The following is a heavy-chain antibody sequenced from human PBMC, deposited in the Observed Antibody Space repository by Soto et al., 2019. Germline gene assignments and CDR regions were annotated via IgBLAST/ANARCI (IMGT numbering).Heavy chain of an antibody. D-gene: IGHD6-19*01. V-gene: IGHV3-9*01. J-gene: IGHJ3*02. CDR3: AKDMLGVSIAVAGLPCENDAFDI. CDR2: ISWNSGSI. CDR1: GFTFDDYA. Sequence: EVQLVESGGGLVQPGRSLRLSCAASGFTFDDYAMHWVRQAPGKGLEWVSGISWNSGSIGYADSVKGRFTISRDNAKNSLYLQMNSLRAEDTALYYCAKDMLGVSIAVAGLPCENDAFDILVQGTMVTVSS.